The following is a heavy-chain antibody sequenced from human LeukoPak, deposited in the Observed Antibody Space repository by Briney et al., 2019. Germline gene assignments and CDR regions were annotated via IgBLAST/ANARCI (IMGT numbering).Heavy chain of an antibody. CDR3: AKDGGSGYPFDY. CDR1: GFTFSSYG. Sequence: PGGSLRLSCAASGFTFSSYGMHWVRPAPGKGLEGVAVISYDGSNKYYADSVKGRFTISRDNSKNTLYLQMNSLRAEDTAVYYCAKDGGSGYPFDYWGQGTLVTVSS. CDR2: ISYDGSNK. V-gene: IGHV3-30*18. D-gene: IGHD3-22*01. J-gene: IGHJ4*02.